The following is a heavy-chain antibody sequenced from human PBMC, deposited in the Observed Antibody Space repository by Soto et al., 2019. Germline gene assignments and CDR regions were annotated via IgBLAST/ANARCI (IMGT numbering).Heavy chain of an antibody. V-gene: IGHV1-69*02. CDR2: IIPILGIA. CDR1: GGTFSSYT. J-gene: IGHJ6*03. Sequence: GASVKVSCKASGGTFSSYTISWVRQAPGQGLEWMGRIIPILGIANYAQKFQGRVTITADKSTSTAYMELSSLRSEDTAVYYCARSLFARSGYYISHYYYYMDVWGKGTTVTVSS. D-gene: IGHD3-3*01. CDR3: ARSLFARSGYYISHYYYYMDV.